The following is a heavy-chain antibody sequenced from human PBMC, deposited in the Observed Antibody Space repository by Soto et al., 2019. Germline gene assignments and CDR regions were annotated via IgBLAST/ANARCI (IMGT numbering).Heavy chain of an antibody. CDR1: GGSFSGYY. CDR3: ASTEAYYFDY. CDR2: INHSGST. Sequence: SETLSLTCAVYGGSFSGYYWSWIRQPPGKGLEWIGEINHSGSTNYNPSLKSRVTISVDTSKNQFSLKLSSVTAADTAVYYCASTEAYYFDYCGQGTLVTVSS. D-gene: IGHD4-4*01. V-gene: IGHV4-34*01. J-gene: IGHJ4*02.